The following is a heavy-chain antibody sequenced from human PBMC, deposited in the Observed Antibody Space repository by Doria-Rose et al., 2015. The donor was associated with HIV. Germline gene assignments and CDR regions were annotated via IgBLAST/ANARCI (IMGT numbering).Heavy chain of an antibody. CDR3: ARIKSSRWYHKYYFDF. CDR2: IFSDDER. CDR1: GNSISCDY. J-gene: IGHJ4*02. V-gene: IGHV2-26*01. D-gene: IGHD6-13*01. Sequence: QESGPGLVKPSETLSLTCTVSGNSISCDYWRWIRQPPAKALLWLANIFSDDERSYKTSLKSRLTISRCTSKSQVVLTMTDMDPVDTATYYCARIKSSRWYHKYYFDFWGQGTLVIVSA.